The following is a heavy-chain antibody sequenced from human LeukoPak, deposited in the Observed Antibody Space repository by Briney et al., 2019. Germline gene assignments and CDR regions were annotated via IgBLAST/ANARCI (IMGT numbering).Heavy chain of an antibody. CDR1: GGSFSGYY. J-gene: IGHJ6*03. D-gene: IGHD1-26*01. Sequence: SETLSLTCAVSGGSFSGYYWTWIRQPPGKGLEWIGEIKHSGNTNYNPSLKSRVTISVDTSKNEFSLKLSPVTAADTAVYYCARHGTRYYYYYMDVWGKGTTVTISS. CDR2: IKHSGNT. CDR3: ARHGTRYYYYYMDV. V-gene: IGHV4-34*01.